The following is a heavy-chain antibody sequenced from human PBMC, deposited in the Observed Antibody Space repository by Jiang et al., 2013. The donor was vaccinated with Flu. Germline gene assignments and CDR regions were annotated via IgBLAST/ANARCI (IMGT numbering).Heavy chain of an antibody. D-gene: IGHD3-22*01. CDR1: GGTFSSYA. V-gene: IGHV1-69*01. Sequence: VQLVESGAEVKKPGSSVKVSCKASGGTFSSYAISWVRQAPGQGLEWMGGIIPIFGTANYAQKFQGRVTITADESTSTAYMELSSLRSEDTAVYYCARYSAWSYDSSGSLFDIWGQGTMVTVSS. CDR3: ARYSAWSYDSSGSLFDI. CDR2: IIPIFGTA. J-gene: IGHJ3*02.